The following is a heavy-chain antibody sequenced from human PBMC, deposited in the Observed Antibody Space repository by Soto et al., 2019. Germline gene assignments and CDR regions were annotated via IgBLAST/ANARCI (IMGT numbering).Heavy chain of an antibody. Sequence: QVQLVESGGGVVQPGRSLRLSCAASGFTFSSYGMHWVRQAPGKGLEWVAVISYDGSNKYYADSVKGRFTISRDNSKNTLYLQMNSLRAEDTAVYYCAKEHSSGWSYLYYYGMDVWGQGTMVTVSS. V-gene: IGHV3-30*18. CDR2: ISYDGSNK. D-gene: IGHD6-19*01. J-gene: IGHJ6*02. CDR1: GFTFSSYG. CDR3: AKEHSSGWSYLYYYGMDV.